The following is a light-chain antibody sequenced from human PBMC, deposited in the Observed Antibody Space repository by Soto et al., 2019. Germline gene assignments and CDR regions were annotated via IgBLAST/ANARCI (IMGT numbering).Light chain of an antibody. V-gene: IGLV2-14*03. CDR1: SSDIGGYSY. Sequence: QSVLTQPASVSASPGQSITISCIGTSSDIGGYSYVSWYQQHPGKAPKLLIRDVNYRPSGISARFSGSKSGNTASLTISGLQTEDEADYYCGTWDNSLSAVFGGGTKLTVL. CDR3: GTWDNSLSAV. J-gene: IGLJ2*01. CDR2: DVN.